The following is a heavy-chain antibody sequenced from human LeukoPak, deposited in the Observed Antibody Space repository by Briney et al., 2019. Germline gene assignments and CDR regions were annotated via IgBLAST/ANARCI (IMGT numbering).Heavy chain of an antibody. CDR2: ISGSGGST. J-gene: IGHJ6*02. CDR3: AKVSGSGSYYYYYGMDV. D-gene: IGHD3-10*01. Sequence: GGSLRLSCGASGFTVSNHHMSWVRQAPGKGLEWVSAISGSGGSTYYADSVKGRFTISRDNSKNTLYLQMNSLRAEDTAVYYCAKVSGSGSYYYYYGMDVWGQGTTVTVSS. CDR1: GFTVSNHH. V-gene: IGHV3-23*01.